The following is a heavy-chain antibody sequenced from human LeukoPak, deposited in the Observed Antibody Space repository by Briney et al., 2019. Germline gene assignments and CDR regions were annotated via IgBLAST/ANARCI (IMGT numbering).Heavy chain of an antibody. Sequence: ASVRVSSMASGYTFTGYYMHWVRQAPGQGLEWMGWINPNSGGTNYAQKFQGRVTMTRDTSISTAYMELSRLRSDDTAVYYCARIGARYGSGSYFGYWGQGTLVTVSS. CDR2: INPNSGGT. D-gene: IGHD3-10*01. CDR3: ARIGARYGSGSYFGY. V-gene: IGHV1-2*02. J-gene: IGHJ4*02. CDR1: GYTFTGYY.